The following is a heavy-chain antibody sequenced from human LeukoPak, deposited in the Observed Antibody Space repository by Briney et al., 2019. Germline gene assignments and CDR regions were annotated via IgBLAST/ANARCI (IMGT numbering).Heavy chain of an antibody. J-gene: IGHJ5*02. V-gene: IGHV7-4-1*02. D-gene: IGHD6-13*01. CDR2: INTNTGNP. CDR1: GYTFTSYA. Sequence: ASVKVSCKASGYTFTSYAMNWVRQAPGQGLEWMGWINTNTGNPTYAQGFTGRSVFSLDTSVSTAYLQISSLKAEDTAVYYCARDRVAAAGNGFDPWGQGTLVTVSS. CDR3: ARDRVAAAGNGFDP.